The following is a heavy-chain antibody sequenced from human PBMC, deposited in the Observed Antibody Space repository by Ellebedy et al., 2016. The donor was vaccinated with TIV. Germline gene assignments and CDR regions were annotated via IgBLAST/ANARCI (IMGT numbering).Heavy chain of an antibody. D-gene: IGHD3-16*02. CDR1: GGTFRTYV. V-gene: IGHV1-69*13. CDR3: ARDRYPGGGMDV. Sequence: AASVKVSCKASGGTFRTYVINWVRQAPGQGLEWMGGIMPIFWTSNYAQKFQGRVTVTADESTSTAYLELNSLRSEETALYYCARDRYPGGGMDVWGQGTTVTVSS. J-gene: IGHJ6*02. CDR2: IMPIFWTS.